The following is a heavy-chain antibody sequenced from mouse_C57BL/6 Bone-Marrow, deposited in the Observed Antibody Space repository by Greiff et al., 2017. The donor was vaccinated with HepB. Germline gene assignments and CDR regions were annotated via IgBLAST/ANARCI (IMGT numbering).Heavy chain of an antibody. CDR2: ISSGGSYT. V-gene: IGHV5-6*02. J-gene: IGHJ4*01. CDR1: GFTFSSYG. CDR3: ARRPNYAMDY. Sequence: EVMLVESGGDLVKPGGSLKLSCAASGFTFSSYGMSWVRQTPDKRLEWVATISSGGSYTYYPDSVKGRSTISRDNAKNTLYLQMSSLKSEDTAMYYCARRPNYAMDYWGQGTSVTVSS.